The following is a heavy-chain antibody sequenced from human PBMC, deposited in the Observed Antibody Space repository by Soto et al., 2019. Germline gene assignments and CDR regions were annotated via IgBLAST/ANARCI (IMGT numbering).Heavy chain of an antibody. CDR1: SGSISSSNW. J-gene: IGHJ6*03. D-gene: IGHD6-13*01. CDR3: ASTYSTSRYYYYYMDV. Sequence: QVQLQESGPGLVKPSGTLSLTCAVSSGSISSSNWWSWVRQPPGKGLEWIGGIYHSGSTNYNPSLKSRVTISVDKSKNQFSLKLSSVTAADTAVYYCASTYSTSRYYYYYMDVWGKGTTVTVSS. V-gene: IGHV4-4*02. CDR2: IYHSGST.